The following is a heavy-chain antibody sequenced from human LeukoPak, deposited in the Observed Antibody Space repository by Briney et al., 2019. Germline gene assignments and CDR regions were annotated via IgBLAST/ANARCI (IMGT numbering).Heavy chain of an antibody. CDR2: INHSGNT. Sequence: SETLSLTCTVHGEFFGGSYWNWIRQSSGKGLEWLGEINHSGNTNYNPSLKSRVTISVDTSQKQFSLRLSSVTAADTAVYYCARGLYSTTRGGAAAGFLDYWGQGNLVTVSS. J-gene: IGHJ4*02. D-gene: IGHD6-13*01. V-gene: IGHV4-34*01. CDR1: GEFFGGSY. CDR3: ARGLYSTTRGGAAAGFLDY.